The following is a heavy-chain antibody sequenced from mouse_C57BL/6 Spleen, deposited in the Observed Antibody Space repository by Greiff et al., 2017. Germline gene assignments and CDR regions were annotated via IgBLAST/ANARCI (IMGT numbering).Heavy chain of an antibody. D-gene: IGHD2-4*01. CDR3: ARRNDYDGAWFAY. V-gene: IGHV1-55*01. CDR1: GYTFTSYW. CDR2: IYPGSGST. Sequence: QVQLQQSGAELVKPGASVKMSCKASGYTFTSYWITWVKQRPGQGLEWIGDIYPGSGSTNYNEKFKSKATLTVDTSSSTAYMQLSSLTSEDSAVYYCARRNDYDGAWFAYWGQGTLVTVSA. J-gene: IGHJ3*01.